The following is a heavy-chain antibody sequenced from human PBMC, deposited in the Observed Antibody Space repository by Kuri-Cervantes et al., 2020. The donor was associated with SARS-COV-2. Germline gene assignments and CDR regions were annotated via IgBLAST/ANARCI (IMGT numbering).Heavy chain of an antibody. V-gene: IGHV3-74*01. CDR3: AKTAPAASFNYYHYGLDV. CDR1: GSTFSGHW. Sequence: GESLKISCAASGSTFSGHWMHWVRQAPGKGLVWVSRINSDGSSTSYADSVKGRFTISRDNAKNTLYLQMNSLRAEDTAVYYCAKTAPAASFNYYHYGLDVWGQGTTVTVSS. CDR2: INSDGSST. D-gene: IGHD2-2*01. J-gene: IGHJ6*02.